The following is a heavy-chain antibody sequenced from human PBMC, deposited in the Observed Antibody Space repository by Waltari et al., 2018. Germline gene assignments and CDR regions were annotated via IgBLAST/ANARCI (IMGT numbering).Heavy chain of an antibody. V-gene: IGHV4-59*01. D-gene: IGHD3-3*01. CDR3: AKRRSLRFLEWSRGSDYYYYGMDV. CDR1: GGSISSYY. Sequence: QVQLQESGPGLVKPSETLSLTCTVSGGSISSYYWSWIRQPPGKGLEWIGYIYYSGSTNCNPSLKSRVTISLETSKNQFSLKLSSVTAADTAVYYCAKRRSLRFLEWSRGSDYYYYGMDVWGQGTTVTVSS. CDR2: IYYSGST. J-gene: IGHJ6*02.